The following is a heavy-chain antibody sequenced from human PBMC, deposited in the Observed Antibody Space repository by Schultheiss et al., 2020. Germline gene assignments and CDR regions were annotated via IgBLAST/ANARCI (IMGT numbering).Heavy chain of an antibody. CDR1: GYTFTGYY. CDR2: IIPILGVP. V-gene: IGHV1-69*02. D-gene: IGHD3-10*01. CDR3: ASGRGVIMYYGMDV. J-gene: IGHJ6*02. Sequence: VKVSCKASGYTFTGYYMHWVRQAPGQGLEWMGRIIPILGVPNYAQKFQGRVTITADKSTSTAYMELSSLRSEDTAVYYCASGRGVIMYYGMDVWGQGTTVTVSS.